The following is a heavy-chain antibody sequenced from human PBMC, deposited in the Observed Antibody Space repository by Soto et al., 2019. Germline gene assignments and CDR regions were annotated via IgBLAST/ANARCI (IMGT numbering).Heavy chain of an antibody. V-gene: IGHV1-69*13. Sequence: SVKVSCKASGGTFSSYAISWVRQAPGQGLEWMGGIIPIFGTANYAQKFQGRVTITADESTSTAYMELSSLRSDDTAVYYCARDSGTGGAMDVWGQGTSVTLSS. D-gene: IGHD3-16*01. CDR2: IIPIFGTA. CDR1: GGTFSSYA. CDR3: ARDSGTGGAMDV. J-gene: IGHJ6*02.